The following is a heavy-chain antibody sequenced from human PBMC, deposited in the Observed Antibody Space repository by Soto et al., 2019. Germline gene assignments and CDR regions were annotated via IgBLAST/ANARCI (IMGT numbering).Heavy chain of an antibody. CDR2: ISSSSSTI. Sequence: GGSLRLSCAASGFTFSSYSMNWVRQAPGKGLEWVSYISSSSSTIYYADSVKGRFTISRDNAKNSLYLQMNSLRAEDTAVYYCARDRPNYGDYVGAFDIWGQGTMVTVSS. CDR3: ARDRPNYGDYVGAFDI. CDR1: GFTFSSYS. V-gene: IGHV3-48*01. D-gene: IGHD4-17*01. J-gene: IGHJ3*02.